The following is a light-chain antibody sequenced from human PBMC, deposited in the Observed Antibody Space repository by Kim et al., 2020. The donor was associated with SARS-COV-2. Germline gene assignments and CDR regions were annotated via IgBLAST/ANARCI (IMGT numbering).Light chain of an antibody. V-gene: IGLV2-14*03. CDR2: DVS. Sequence: GQSITISCAGSSSDVGGHDIVSWYQQHPGKAPKIMIYDVSIRPSGVSNRFSGSKSGNTASLTISGLQADDEADYYCSSYTNSDTHIFGGGTQLTVL. CDR1: SSDVGGHDI. J-gene: IGLJ2*01. CDR3: SSYTNSDTHI.